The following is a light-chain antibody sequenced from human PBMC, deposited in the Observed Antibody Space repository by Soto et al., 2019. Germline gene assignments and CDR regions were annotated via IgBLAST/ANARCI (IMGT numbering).Light chain of an antibody. V-gene: IGLV1-40*01. CDR2: RNT. CDR3: QSYDRSLSGSF. J-gene: IGLJ1*01. CDR1: STDVGAYNY. Sequence: QSALTQPPSASGSPGQSVTISCTGTSTDVGAYNYVSWYQQLPGTVPKLLIYRNTYRPSGVPDRFSGSRSATSASLTITGLQAEDEADYYCQSYDRSLSGSFFGTGTKLTVL.